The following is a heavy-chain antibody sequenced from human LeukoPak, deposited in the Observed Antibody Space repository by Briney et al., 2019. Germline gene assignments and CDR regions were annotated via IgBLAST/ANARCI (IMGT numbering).Heavy chain of an antibody. CDR3: ARRQRGYSSGWYYYWFDP. D-gene: IGHD6-19*01. J-gene: IGHJ5*02. CDR1: GGSISSYY. CDR2: IYYSGST. Sequence: SETLSLTCTVSGGSISSYYWSWIRQPPGKGLEWIGSIYYSGSTYYNPSLKSRVTISVDTSKNQFSLKLSSVTAADTAVYYCARRQRGYSSGWYYYWFDPWGQGTLVTVSS. V-gene: IGHV4-39*07.